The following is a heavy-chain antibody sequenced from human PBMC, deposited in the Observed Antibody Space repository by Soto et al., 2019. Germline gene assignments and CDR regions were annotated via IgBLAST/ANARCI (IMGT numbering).Heavy chain of an antibody. CDR3: ARTVTERWSGTIHYFDY. V-gene: IGHV4-30-2*01. D-gene: IGHD3-3*01. J-gene: IGHJ4*02. Sequence: QLQLQESGSGLVKPSQTLSLTCAVSGGSISSGGYSWSWIRQPPGKGLEWIGYIYHSGSTYYTPSLKSRVTISVDRSKNQFSLKLSSVTAADTAVYYCARTVTERWSGTIHYFDYWGQGTLVTVSS. CDR2: IYHSGST. CDR1: GGSISSGGYS.